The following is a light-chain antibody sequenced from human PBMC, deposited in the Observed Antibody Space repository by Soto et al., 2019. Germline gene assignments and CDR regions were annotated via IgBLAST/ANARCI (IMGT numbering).Light chain of an antibody. CDR1: SSDVGGYNY. CDR3: CSFAGGKYV. Sequence: QSALTQPRSVSGSPGQSVTISCTGTSSDVGGYNYVSWYQQHPGKAPKVMISDVNKRPSGVPDRFSGSKSGNTDSLTISGLQAEDESDYYCCSFAGGKYVFGPVTKVTVL. V-gene: IGLV2-11*01. CDR2: DVN. J-gene: IGLJ1*01.